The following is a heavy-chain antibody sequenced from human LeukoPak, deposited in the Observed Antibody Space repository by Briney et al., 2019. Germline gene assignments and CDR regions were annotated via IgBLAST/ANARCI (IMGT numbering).Heavy chain of an antibody. CDR1: GGTFNSYA. J-gene: IGHJ4*02. CDR3: ARDQPSAAAGTPFDY. Sequence: SVKVSCKASGGTFNSYAFSWVLQAPGQGLEWMGGVIPLFGSSSYAQKFQGRVTISADESTSTVYMELSSLRSEDTAVYYCARDQPSAAAGTPFDYWGQGTLVTVSS. D-gene: IGHD6-13*01. V-gene: IGHV1-69*13. CDR2: VIPLFGSS.